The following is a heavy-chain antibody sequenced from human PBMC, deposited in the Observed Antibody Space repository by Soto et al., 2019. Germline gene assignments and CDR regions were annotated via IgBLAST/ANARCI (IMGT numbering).Heavy chain of an antibody. CDR3: TRHPDYYDSSGYPFDY. D-gene: IGHD3-22*01. CDR2: IRSKANSYAT. V-gene: IGHV3-73*01. J-gene: IGHJ4*02. CDR1: GFTFSGSA. Sequence: PGGSLRLSCAASGFTFSGSAMHWVRQASGKGLEWVGRIRSKANSYATAYAASVKGRFTISRDDSKNTAYLQMNSLKTEDTAVYYCTRHPDYYDSSGYPFDYWGQGTLVTVSS.